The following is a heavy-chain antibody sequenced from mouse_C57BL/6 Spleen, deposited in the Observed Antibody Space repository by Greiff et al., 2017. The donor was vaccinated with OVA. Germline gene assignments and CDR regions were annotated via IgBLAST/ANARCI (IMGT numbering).Heavy chain of an antibody. D-gene: IGHD1-1*01. Sequence: EVKLVESGGDLVKPGGSLKLSCAASGFTFSSYGMSWVRQTPDKRLEWVATISSGGSYTYYPDSVKGRFTISRDNAKNTLYLQMSSLKSEDTAMYYCARHQDYGSSYDYFDYWGQGTTLTVSS. J-gene: IGHJ2*01. V-gene: IGHV5-6*02. CDR2: ISSGGSYT. CDR1: GFTFSSYG. CDR3: ARHQDYGSSYDYFDY.